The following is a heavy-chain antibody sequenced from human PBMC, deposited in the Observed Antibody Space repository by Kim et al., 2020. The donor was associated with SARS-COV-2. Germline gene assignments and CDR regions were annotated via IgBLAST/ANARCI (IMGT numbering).Heavy chain of an antibody. D-gene: IGHD1-26*01. V-gene: IGHV4-59*01. CDR3: ARVGLYSGSYYFDF. J-gene: IGHJ4*02. Sequence: TPSLQSRVTVSVDTSKNQFSLRLRSVTAADTAVYYCARVGLYSGSYYFDFWGQGTLVTVSS.